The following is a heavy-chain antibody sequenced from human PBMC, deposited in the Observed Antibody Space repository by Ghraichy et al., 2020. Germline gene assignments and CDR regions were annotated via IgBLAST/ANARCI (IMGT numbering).Heavy chain of an antibody. CDR1: GFTFSSYA. CDR2: ISGSGGST. V-gene: IGHV3-23*01. Sequence: GGSLRLSCAASGFTFSSYAMSWVRQAPGKGLEWVSAISGSGGSTYYADSVKGRFTISRDNSKNTLYLQMNSLRAEDTTVYYCAKGLVGPYYFDYWGQGTLVTVSS. CDR3: AKGLVGPYYFDY. D-gene: IGHD1-26*01. J-gene: IGHJ4*02.